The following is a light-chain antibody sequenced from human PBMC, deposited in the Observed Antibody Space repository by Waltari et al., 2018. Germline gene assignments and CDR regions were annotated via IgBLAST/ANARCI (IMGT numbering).Light chain of an antibody. CDR3: QQYADLPRT. CDR1: QGINSW. V-gene: IGKV1D-16*01. CDR2: ATS. J-gene: IGKJ1*01. Sequence: DIQMTQSPSSLSASVGDKVTITCHASQGINSWLAWYQQKPGKAPKPLIHATSFLQPGVPSRFSGNGSGTDYTLTVSGLQPEDFATYYCQQYADLPRTFGQGTKVEI.